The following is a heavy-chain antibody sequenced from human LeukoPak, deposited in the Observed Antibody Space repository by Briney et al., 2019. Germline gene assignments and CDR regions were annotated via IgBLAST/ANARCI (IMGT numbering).Heavy chain of an antibody. V-gene: IGHV3-21*01. D-gene: IGHD4-17*01. J-gene: IGHJ4*02. Sequence: AGGSLRLSCAASGFTFSTYTMNWVRQAPGKGLEWVSSISGSSNSIYYTDSVKGRFTISRDNARNSLYLQMNSLRAEDTAVYYCARDLYGDFSFGYWGQGTLVTVPS. CDR2: ISGSSNSI. CDR1: GFTFSTYT. CDR3: ARDLYGDFSFGY.